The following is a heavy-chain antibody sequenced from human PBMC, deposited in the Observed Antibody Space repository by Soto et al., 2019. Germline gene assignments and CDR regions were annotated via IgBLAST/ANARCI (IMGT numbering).Heavy chain of an antibody. Sequence: PGGSLRLSCAASGFTFSSEPLNWVRQAPGKGLEWVSNIRGDSSGKFYADSVKGRFTISRDNAKNSLYLQMDGLRDEDTAMYYCVRDSAYAFDMWGQGTMVTVSS. CDR2: IRGDSSGK. CDR1: GFTFSSEP. V-gene: IGHV3-48*02. J-gene: IGHJ3*02. CDR3: VRDSAYAFDM.